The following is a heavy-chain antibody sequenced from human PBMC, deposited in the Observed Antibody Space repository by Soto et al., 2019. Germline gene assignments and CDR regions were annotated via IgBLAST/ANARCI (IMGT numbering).Heavy chain of an antibody. Sequence: SETLSLTCAVYGGSFSGYYWSWIRQPPGKGLEWIGEINHSGSTNYNPSLKSRVTISVDTSKNQFSLKLGSVTAADTAVYYCARAITMVRGALDVWGQGTTVTVSS. V-gene: IGHV4-34*01. CDR3: ARAITMVRGALDV. J-gene: IGHJ6*02. CDR1: GGSFSGYY. D-gene: IGHD3-10*01. CDR2: INHSGST.